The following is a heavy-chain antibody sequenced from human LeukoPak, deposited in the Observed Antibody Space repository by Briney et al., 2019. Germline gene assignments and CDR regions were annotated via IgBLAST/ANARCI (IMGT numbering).Heavy chain of an antibody. Sequence: PSETLSLTCTVSGGSISSYYWSWIRQPPGKGLEWIGYIYYSGSTNYNPSLKSRVTISVDTSKNQLSLKLSSVTAADAAVYYCARAVDSSSWYRWFDPWGQGTLVIVSS. CDR1: GGSISSYY. V-gene: IGHV4-59*01. J-gene: IGHJ5*02. CDR3: ARAVDSSSWYRWFDP. D-gene: IGHD6-13*01. CDR2: IYYSGST.